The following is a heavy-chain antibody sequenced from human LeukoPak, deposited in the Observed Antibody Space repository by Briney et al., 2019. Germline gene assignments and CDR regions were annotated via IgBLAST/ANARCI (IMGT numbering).Heavy chain of an antibody. D-gene: IGHD6-19*01. Sequence: PSETLSLTCTVSGGSISKYYWSWIRQPPGKGLEWIGYISYTGSTNYNPSLKARVTISLDTSKNQFSLKLSSVTAADTAVYYCARAIEYSSGWTKAFDYWGQGTLITVSS. J-gene: IGHJ4*02. CDR1: GGSISKYY. CDR3: ARAIEYSSGWTKAFDY. V-gene: IGHV4-59*08. CDR2: ISYTGST.